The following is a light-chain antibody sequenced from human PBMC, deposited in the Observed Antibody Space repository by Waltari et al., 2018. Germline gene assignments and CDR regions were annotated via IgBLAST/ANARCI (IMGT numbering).Light chain of an antibody. CDR3: QAWDSGTYYV. J-gene: IGLJ1*01. V-gene: IGLV3-1*01. Sequence: ELTQPPSLSVSPGQTATITCSGDKLGDKYASWYQQKPGRSPVLVIYQDVKRPSGIPELISGSNSGDTSTLTITETQSLDEADYYCQAWDSGTYYVFGSGTKVTVL. CDR1: KLGDKY. CDR2: QDV.